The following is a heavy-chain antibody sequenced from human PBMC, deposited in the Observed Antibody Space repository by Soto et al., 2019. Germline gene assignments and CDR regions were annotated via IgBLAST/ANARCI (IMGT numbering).Heavy chain of an antibody. J-gene: IGHJ4*02. Sequence: SETLSLTCAVYGGSFNVYYWSWIRQPPGKGLKWIGYLYSNGNTNYNPSLKSRVTISVDTSTNQFFLILTSVTAADTAVYYCARQTYSSYWYFDYWGQGTLVTVSS. CDR3: ARQTYSSYWYFDY. D-gene: IGHD3-22*01. CDR2: LYSNGNT. CDR1: GGSFNVYY. V-gene: IGHV4-59*08.